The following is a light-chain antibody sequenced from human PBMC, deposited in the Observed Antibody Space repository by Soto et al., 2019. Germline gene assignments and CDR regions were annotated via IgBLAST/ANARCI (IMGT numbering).Light chain of an antibody. V-gene: IGKV1-13*02. J-gene: IGKJ5*01. CDR3: QQLETYPRT. Sequence: AIQVTQSPSSLSASVGDTVTITCRASQGISSAFAWYQQKPGKVPRLLIYDVFNLQSGVPSRFSGSGSGTDFTLTISLLQPEDFPTYYCQQLETYPRTFGQGTRLEVK. CDR2: DVF. CDR1: QGISSA.